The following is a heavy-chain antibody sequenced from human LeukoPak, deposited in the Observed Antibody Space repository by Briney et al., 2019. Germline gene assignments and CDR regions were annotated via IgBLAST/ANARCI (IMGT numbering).Heavy chain of an antibody. CDR2: INHSGST. V-gene: IGHV4-34*01. J-gene: IGHJ5*02. D-gene: IGHD3-3*01. CDR1: GGSFSGYY. Sequence: SETLSRTCAVYGGSFSGYYWSWIRQPPGKGLEWIGEINHSGSTNDNPSLKSRVTISVDTSKNQFSLKLSSVTAADTAVYYCARGGGSLLRFYTRWRTANWFDPWGQGTLVTVSS. CDR3: ARGGGSLLRFYTRWRTANWFDP.